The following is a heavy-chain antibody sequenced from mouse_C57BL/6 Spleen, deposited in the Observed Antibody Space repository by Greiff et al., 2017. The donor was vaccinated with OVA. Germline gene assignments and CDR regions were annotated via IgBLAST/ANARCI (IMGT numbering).Heavy chain of an antibody. CDR2: IDPSDSYT. D-gene: IGHD2-10*01. CDR3: ASGAYPGD. V-gene: IGHV1-59*01. CDR1: GYTFTSYW. J-gene: IGHJ2*01. Sequence: QVQLQQPGAELVRPGTSVKLSCKASGYTFTSYWMHWVKQRPGQGLEWIGVIDPSDSYTNYNQKFKGKATLTVDTSSSTAYMQLSSLTSEDSAVYYCASGAYPGDWGKGTTLTVAS.